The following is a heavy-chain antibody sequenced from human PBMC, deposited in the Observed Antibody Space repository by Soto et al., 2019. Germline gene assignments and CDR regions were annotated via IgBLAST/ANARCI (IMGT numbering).Heavy chain of an antibody. CDR2: IDSNGGT. CDR1: DDSSSNYK. V-gene: IGHV4-59*08. J-gene: IGHJ6*02. CDR3: VRQGFGRLHGLVDV. D-gene: IGHD3-10*01. Sequence: QVQLQESGPGLVKPSETLSLTCTVSDDSSSNYKWSWIRQPPGRRLEWIGYIDSNGGTSYNPSLQSRVTISIDTSTKQIFLELSSVTAADTAVYYCVRQGFGRLHGLVDVWGQGTTVPVSS.